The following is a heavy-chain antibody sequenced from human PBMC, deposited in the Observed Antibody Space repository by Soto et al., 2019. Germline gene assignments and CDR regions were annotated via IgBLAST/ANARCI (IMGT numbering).Heavy chain of an antibody. CDR1: GFSFSDYY. J-gene: IGHJ3*02. V-gene: IGHV3-11*01. CDR2: ISGSGTTI. D-gene: IGHD3-22*01. CDR3: ARDGDYYESSGYFLREAFEI. Sequence: QVQLVESGGGLVKPGGSLRLSCAASGFSFSDYYISWIRQAPGKGLEWVSYISGSGTTISYADSVKGRFTISRDNAKTSLYLQMSSLRAEATAVYYCARDGDYYESSGYFLREAFEIWGQGTMVTVSS.